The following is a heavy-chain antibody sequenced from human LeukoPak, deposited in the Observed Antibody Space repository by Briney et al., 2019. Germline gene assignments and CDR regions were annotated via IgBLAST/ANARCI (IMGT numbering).Heavy chain of an antibody. D-gene: IGHD3-22*01. CDR1: GGTFSSYA. J-gene: IGHJ5*02. Sequence: SVKVSCKASGGTFSSYAISWVRQAPGQGLEWMGGIIPIFGTANYAQKFQGRVTITADESTSTAYMELSSLRSEDTAVYYCARAPYYYDSSGYYYAWFDPWGQGTLVTVSS. V-gene: IGHV1-69*13. CDR3: ARAPYYYDSSGYYYAWFDP. CDR2: IIPIFGTA.